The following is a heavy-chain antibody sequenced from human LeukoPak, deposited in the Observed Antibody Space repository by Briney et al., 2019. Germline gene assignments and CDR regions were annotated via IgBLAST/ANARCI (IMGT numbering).Heavy chain of an antibody. D-gene: IGHD2-15*01. CDR1: GDSMSSRNYY. J-gene: IGHJ4*02. CDR3: ASPEGFTSKLDY. Sequence: SETLSLTCTVSGDSMSSRNYYWVWIRQPPGQGLEWIGSFYYTGSAYYNPSLRSLVTISIDMSKNQFSLKLSAVTAADTAVYYCASPEGFTSKLDYWGQGTLVTVSS. CDR2: FYYTGSA. V-gene: IGHV4-39*01.